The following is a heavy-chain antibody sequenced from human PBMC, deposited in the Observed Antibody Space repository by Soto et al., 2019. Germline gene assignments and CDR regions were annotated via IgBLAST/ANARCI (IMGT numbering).Heavy chain of an antibody. D-gene: IGHD1-26*01. CDR3: ARSSNSAVAGSFDS. J-gene: IGHJ4*02. V-gene: IGHV3-30*04. CDR2: ISRDGSNK. CDR1: GFTFSRYA. Sequence: QVQVVESGGGVVQPGRSLRLSCAASGFTFSRYAIHWVRQAPGKGLEWVAVISRDGSNKYYVDSVKGRFTISRDNSKNTLYLQMNSLRDADPAVYYCARSSNSAVAGSFDSWGQGPLFPVSS.